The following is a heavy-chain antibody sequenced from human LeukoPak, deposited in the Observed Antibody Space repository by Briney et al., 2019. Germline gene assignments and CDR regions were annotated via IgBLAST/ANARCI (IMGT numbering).Heavy chain of an antibody. Sequence: GGSLRLSCAASGFTFSGYAMHWVRQAPGKGLEWVAVISYDGSNKYYADSVKGRFTISRDNSKNTLYLQMNSLRAEDTAVYYCARAKHRTSSSWYYYYYMDVWGKGTTVTVSS. V-gene: IGHV3-30*04. CDR2: ISYDGSNK. CDR1: GFTFSGYA. J-gene: IGHJ6*03. D-gene: IGHD6-13*01. CDR3: ARAKHRTSSSWYYYYYMDV.